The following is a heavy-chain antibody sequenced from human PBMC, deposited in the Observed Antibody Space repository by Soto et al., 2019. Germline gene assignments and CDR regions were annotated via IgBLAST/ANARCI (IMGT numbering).Heavy chain of an antibody. CDR1: GGAVRGDSNS. Sequence: PAGSLSLTCAASGGAVRGDSNSWIWIRETPGKGLEWIGYFYYGGSSNYNPYLQSRVTISADTSKSQFSLNLSSVTAADTAIYYCARGLVSRSSLDAFDIWGQGIMVTVSS. V-gene: IGHV4-61*01. CDR3: ARGLVSRSSLDAFDI. CDR2: FYYGGSS. J-gene: IGHJ3*02. D-gene: IGHD6-13*01.